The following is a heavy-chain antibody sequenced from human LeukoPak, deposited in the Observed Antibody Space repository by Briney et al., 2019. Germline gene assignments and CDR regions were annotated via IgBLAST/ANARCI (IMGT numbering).Heavy chain of an antibody. V-gene: IGHV4-61*02. J-gene: IGHJ4*02. D-gene: IGHD2-21*02. CDR1: GGSISSGSYH. Sequence: SPTLSLTCTVSGGSISSGSYHWSWLRQPAGKGLVWIGRIYTSGSTNYDPSLKGRVTISVDTSKNQFSLKLSSVTAADTAVYYCAKDNYCGGDCYSLFDYWGQGTLVTVSS. CDR3: AKDNYCGGDCYSLFDY. CDR2: IYTSGST.